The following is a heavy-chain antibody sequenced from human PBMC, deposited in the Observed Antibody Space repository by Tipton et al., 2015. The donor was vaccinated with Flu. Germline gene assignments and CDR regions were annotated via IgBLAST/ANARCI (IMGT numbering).Heavy chain of an antibody. V-gene: IGHV1-18*01. J-gene: IGHJ3*02. Sequence: QVQLVQSGAEVKKPGASVKVSCKASGYTFTSYGISWVRQAPGQGLEWMGWISAYNDNTNYAQKLQGRVTMTTDTSTSTAYMELRSLRSDDTAVYYCARDQYYYDSSGDAFDIWGQGTMVTVSS. CDR2: ISAYNDNT. CDR3: ARDQYYYDSSGDAFDI. D-gene: IGHD3-22*01. CDR1: GYTFTSYG.